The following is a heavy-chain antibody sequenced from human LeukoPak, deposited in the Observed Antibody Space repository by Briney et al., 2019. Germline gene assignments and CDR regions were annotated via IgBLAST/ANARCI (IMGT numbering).Heavy chain of an antibody. CDR1: GGSISSYY. V-gene: IGHV4-59*01. J-gene: IGHJ2*01. Sequence: PSETLSLTCTVSGGSISSYYWSWIRQPPGKGLEWIGYIYYSGSTNYNPSLKSRVTISVDTSKNQFSLKLSSVTAADTAVYYCARDRLTSQNIDDHWYFDLWGRGTLVTVSS. CDR2: IYYSGST. D-gene: IGHD1-1*01. CDR3: ARDRLTSQNIDDHWYFDL.